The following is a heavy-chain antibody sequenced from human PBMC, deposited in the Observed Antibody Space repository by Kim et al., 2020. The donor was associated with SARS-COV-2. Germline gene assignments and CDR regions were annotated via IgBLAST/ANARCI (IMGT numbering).Heavy chain of an antibody. CDR3: ARGREDIVVVVAATGFDY. V-gene: IGHV1-46*01. CDR2: INPSGGST. Sequence: ASVKVSCKASGYTFTSYYMHWVRQAPGQGLEWMGIINPSGGSTSYAQKFQGRVTMTRDTSTSTVYMELSSLRSEDTAVYYCARGREDIVVVVAATGFDYWGQGTLVTVSS. D-gene: IGHD2-15*01. J-gene: IGHJ4*02. CDR1: GYTFTSYY.